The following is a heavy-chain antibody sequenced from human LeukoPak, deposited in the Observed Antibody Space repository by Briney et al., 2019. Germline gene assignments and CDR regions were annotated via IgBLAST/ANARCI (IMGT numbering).Heavy chain of an antibody. J-gene: IGHJ5*02. D-gene: IGHD3-22*01. CDR3: ARHVVYYDSSGYLNWFDP. V-gene: IGHV4-4*09. CDR1: GGSISSYY. Sequence: PSETLFLTCTVSGGSISSYYWSWIRQPPGKGLEWIGYIYTSGSTNYNPSLKSRVTISVDTSKNQFSLKLSSVTAADTAVYYCARHVVYYDSSGYLNWFDPWGQGTLVTVSS. CDR2: IYTSGST.